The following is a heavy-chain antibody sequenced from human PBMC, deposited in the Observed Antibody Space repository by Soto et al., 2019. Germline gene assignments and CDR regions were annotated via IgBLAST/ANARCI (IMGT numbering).Heavy chain of an antibody. CDR1: GGTFSSYT. CDR3: ARDLRYFDWYNWFGP. CDR2: IIPILGIA. Sequence: SVKVSCKASGGTFSSYTISWVRQAPGQGLEWMGRIIPILGIANYAQKFQGRVTITADKSTSTAYMELSSLRSEDTAVYYCARDLRYFDWYNWFGPWGQGTLVTVSS. V-gene: IGHV1-69*04. D-gene: IGHD3-9*01. J-gene: IGHJ5*02.